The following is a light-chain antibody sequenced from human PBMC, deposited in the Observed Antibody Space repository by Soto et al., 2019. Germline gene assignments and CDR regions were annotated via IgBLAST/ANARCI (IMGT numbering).Light chain of an antibody. CDR1: NIGGKR. V-gene: IGLV3-21*04. CDR2: YDS. CDR3: QVWDSSSDHPV. Sequence: SYELTQPPSVSVAPGQTARITCGGNNIGGKRVHWYQQRPGQAPVLVISYDSDRPSGIPERFSGSNSGNTATLTISGVEAGDEADYYCQVWDSSSDHPVFGGGTKLTVL. J-gene: IGLJ3*02.